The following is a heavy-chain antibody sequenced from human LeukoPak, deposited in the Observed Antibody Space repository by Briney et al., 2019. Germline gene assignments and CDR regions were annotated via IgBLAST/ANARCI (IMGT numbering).Heavy chain of an antibody. Sequence: GASVTVSCKASGYTFTSYYIHWVRQAPGQGLEWMGRIIPILGIANYAQKFQGRVTITADKSTSTAYMELSSLRSEDTAVYYCASSGYCGGDCYSDYYYYYGMDVWGQGTTVTVSS. V-gene: IGHV1-69*02. CDR1: GYTFTSYY. CDR3: ASSGYCGGDCYSDYYYYYGMDV. D-gene: IGHD2-21*02. CDR2: IIPILGIA. J-gene: IGHJ6*02.